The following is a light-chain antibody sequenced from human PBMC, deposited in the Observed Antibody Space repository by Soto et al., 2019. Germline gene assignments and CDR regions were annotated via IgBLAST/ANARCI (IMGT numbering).Light chain of an antibody. CDR3: QTWGSGIGV. J-gene: IGLJ2*01. CDR2: LNSDGSH. Sequence: QLVLTQSPSASASLGASVTLTCTLSSGHSNYAIAWHQQQSEKGPRYLMKLNSDGSHSKGDGIPDRFSGYSSGAERYLTIASLQSEDEADYYWQTWGSGIGVFGGGTKLTVL. V-gene: IGLV4-69*01. CDR1: SGHSNYA.